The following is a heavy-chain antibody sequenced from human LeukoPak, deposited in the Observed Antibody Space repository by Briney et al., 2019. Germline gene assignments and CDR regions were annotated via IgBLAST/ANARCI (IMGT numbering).Heavy chain of an antibody. D-gene: IGHD3-3*01. CDR3: ARDFLGFDY. CDR1: GYTLTGYH. CDR2: INPNSGGT. V-gene: IGHV1-2*02. Sequence: PVKVSGNLSGYTLTGYHIHWGRQAPGPRQGRGGWINPNSGGTNYAQKFQGRVTMTRDMSTSTVYMELSSLRSEDTAVYYCARDFLGFDYWGQGTLVTVSS. J-gene: IGHJ4*02.